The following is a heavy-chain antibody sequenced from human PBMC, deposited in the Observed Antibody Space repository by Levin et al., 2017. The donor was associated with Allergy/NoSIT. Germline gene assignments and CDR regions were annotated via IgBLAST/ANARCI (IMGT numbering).Heavy chain of an antibody. V-gene: IGHV3-74*01. Sequence: GGSLRLSCAASGFSITAYWMHWVRQAPGKGLVWVSRISGDGTITNYADSVKGRFTISRDNAKNTVYLQMNSLRAEDTAVYYCARELPFDYWGQGTLVAVSS. CDR3: ARELPFDY. CDR2: ISGDGTIT. CDR1: GFSITAYW. J-gene: IGHJ4*02.